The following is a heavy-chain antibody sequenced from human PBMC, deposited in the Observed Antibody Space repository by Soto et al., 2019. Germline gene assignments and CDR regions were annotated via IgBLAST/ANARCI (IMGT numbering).Heavy chain of an antibody. J-gene: IGHJ6*02. CDR3: ARAGRMYYYYGMDV. Sequence: ASVKVSCKASGYTFTSYDINWVRQATGQGLEWVGWMNPNSGNTGYAQKFQGRVTMTRNTSISTAYMELSSLRSEDTAVYYCARAGRMYYYYGMDVWGQGTTVTVSS. CDR1: GYTFTSYD. CDR2: MNPNSGNT. V-gene: IGHV1-8*01.